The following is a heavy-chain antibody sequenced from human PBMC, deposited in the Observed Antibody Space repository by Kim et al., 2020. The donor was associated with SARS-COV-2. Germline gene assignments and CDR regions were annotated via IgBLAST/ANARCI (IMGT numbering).Heavy chain of an antibody. V-gene: IGHV3-30-3*01. Sequence: GGSLRLSCAASGFTFSSYAMHWVRQAPGKGLEWVAVISYDGSNKYYADSVKGRFTISRDNSKNTLYLQMNSLRAEDTAVYYCAREGESFVIAVAGTGFDPWGQGTLVTVSS. CDR2: ISYDGSNK. CDR1: GFTFSSYA. CDR3: AREGESFVIAVAGTGFDP. D-gene: IGHD6-19*01. J-gene: IGHJ5*02.